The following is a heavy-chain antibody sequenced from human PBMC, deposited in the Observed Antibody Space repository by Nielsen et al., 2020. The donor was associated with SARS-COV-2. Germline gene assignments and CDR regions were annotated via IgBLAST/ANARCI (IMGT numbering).Heavy chain of an antibody. V-gene: IGHV3-23*01. CDR2: ISNSGVST. CDR3: AHSYAEFDY. Sequence: GGSLRLSCAASGFTFSNAWMSWVRQAPGRGLEWVSSISNSGVSTYYADSVKGRFTISRDNSKNTLYLQMNSLRAEDTAVYYGAHSYAEFDYWGQGTLVTVSS. CDR1: GFTFSNAW. J-gene: IGHJ4*02. D-gene: IGHD5-18*01.